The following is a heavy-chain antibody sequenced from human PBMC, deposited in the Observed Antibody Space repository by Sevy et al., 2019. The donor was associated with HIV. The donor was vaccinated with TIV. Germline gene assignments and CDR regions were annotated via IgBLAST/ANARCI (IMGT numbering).Heavy chain of an antibody. CDR3: ARDVGVTMARGVISDYYYGMDV. Sequence: GGSLRLSCAASGFTFSSYSMNWVRRAPGKGLEWVSSISSSSSYIHYADSVKGRFTISRDNAKNSLYLQMNSLRAEDTAVYYCARDVGVTMARGVISDYYYGMDVWGQGTTVTVSS. CDR1: GFTFSSYS. D-gene: IGHD3-10*01. CDR2: ISSSSSYI. V-gene: IGHV3-21*01. J-gene: IGHJ6*02.